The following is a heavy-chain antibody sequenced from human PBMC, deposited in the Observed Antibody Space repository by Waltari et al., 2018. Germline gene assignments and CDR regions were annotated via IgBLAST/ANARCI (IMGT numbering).Heavy chain of an antibody. CDR1: GESFLGYF. CDR2: IHHSGST. CDR3: ARAFWEQPSDY. V-gene: IGHV4-34*01. Sequence: QVQLHQWGAGQLKPSETLSLTCAVSGESFLGYFWSWIRQSPGKGLEWLGAIHHSGSTNYNPALASRVSLSVDTTKKQFSLRLTSVTAADAAVYYCARAFWEQPSDYWGQGTLVTVSS. D-gene: IGHD1-26*01. J-gene: IGHJ4*02.